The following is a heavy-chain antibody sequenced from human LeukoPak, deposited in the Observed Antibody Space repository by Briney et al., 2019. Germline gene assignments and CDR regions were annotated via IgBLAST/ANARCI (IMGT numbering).Heavy chain of an antibody. CDR2: ISENGRTT. D-gene: IGHD1/OR15-1a*01. CDR1: GFTVSDYW. V-gene: IGHV3-74*01. Sequence: PGGSLRLSCAASGFTVSDYWMHWVRQAPGKGLVWVSRISENGRTTTYADSVKGRFTISRDNAKNSVSLQMNSLRVEDTAVYYCARDESLWNIPHWGQGTLVTVSS. J-gene: IGHJ4*02. CDR3: ARDESLWNIPH.